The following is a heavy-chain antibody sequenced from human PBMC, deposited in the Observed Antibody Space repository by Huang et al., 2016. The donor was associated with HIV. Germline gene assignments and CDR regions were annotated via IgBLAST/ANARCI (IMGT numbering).Heavy chain of an antibody. Sequence: QVQLVQSGAEVKKPGASVKVSCKASGYTFSNYDINWVRQAPGQGLEWMGWRNPSRGKTGNERKFQGRVTMTRSTSISTAYMELSRLRFEDTAVYYCATLPPVNYGRSGGRVRDYWGQGALVTVSS. V-gene: IGHV1-8*01. CDR2: RNPSRGKT. D-gene: IGHD2-15*01. CDR3: ATLPPVNYGRSGGRVRDY. CDR1: GYTFSNYD. J-gene: IGHJ4*02.